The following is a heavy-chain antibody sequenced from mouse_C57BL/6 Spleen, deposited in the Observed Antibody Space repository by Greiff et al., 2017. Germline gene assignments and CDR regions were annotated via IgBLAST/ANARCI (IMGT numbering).Heavy chain of an antibody. CDR1: GYTFTSYW. CDR3: ASYGGSYIYWYFDG. CDR2: IYPGSGST. Sequence: QVQLQQPGAELVKPGASVKMSCKASGYTFTSYWITWVKQRPGQGLAGIGDIYPGSGSTNYNEKFKSKATLTVDTSSSTAYMQLSSLASEDSAVYYSASYGGSYIYWYFDGWGTGTTVAVSS. D-gene: IGHD1-1*01. V-gene: IGHV1-55*01. J-gene: IGHJ1*03.